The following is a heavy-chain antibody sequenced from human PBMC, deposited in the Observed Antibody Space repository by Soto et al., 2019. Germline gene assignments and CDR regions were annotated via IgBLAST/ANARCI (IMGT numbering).Heavy chain of an antibody. J-gene: IGHJ6*01. CDR3: ASGYCSGGSCYSGLYYYYVMDV. D-gene: IGHD2-15*01. CDR2: ISGSGGST. V-gene: IGHV3-23*01. CDR1: GFTFSSYA. Sequence: GGSLRLSCAASGFTFSSYAMSWVRQAPWKGLEWVSAISGSGGSTYYADSVKGRFTISRDNSKNSLYLQMNSLRAEDTAVYYCASGYCSGGSCYSGLYYYYVMDVWGQGTTVTVSS.